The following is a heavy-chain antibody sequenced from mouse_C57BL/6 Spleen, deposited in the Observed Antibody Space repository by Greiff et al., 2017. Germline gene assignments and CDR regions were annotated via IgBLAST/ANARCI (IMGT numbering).Heavy chain of an antibody. J-gene: IGHJ2*03. CDR2: IYPGDGDT. CDR1: GYAFSSSW. CDR3: AGEGDY. Sequence: QVQLQQSGPELVKPGASVKISCKASGYAFSSSWMNWVKQRPGKGLEWIGRIYPGDGDTNYNGKFKGKATLTADQSSSTAYMQLSSLTSEDSGVYFCAGEGDYWGQGTRLTVPA. V-gene: IGHV1-82*01.